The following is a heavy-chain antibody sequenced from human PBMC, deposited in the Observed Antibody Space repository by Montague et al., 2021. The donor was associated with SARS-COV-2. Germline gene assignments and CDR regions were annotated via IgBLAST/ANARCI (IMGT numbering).Heavy chain of an antibody. V-gene: IGHV3-23*01. CDR3: AKDRQLVGDDAFDI. Sequence: SLRLSCAASGFTFSSNAVSWVRQAPGKGLEWVSTISISDGNTYYADSVKGRFAISRDKSKNTLYLQMNSLRAEDTAVYYCAKDRQLVGDDAFDIWGQGTMVTVSS. CDR2: ISISDGNT. D-gene: IGHD6-13*01. J-gene: IGHJ3*02. CDR1: GFTFSSNA.